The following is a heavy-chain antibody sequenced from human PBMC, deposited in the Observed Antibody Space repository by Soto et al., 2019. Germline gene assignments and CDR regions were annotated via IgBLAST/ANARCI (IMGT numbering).Heavy chain of an antibody. CDR2: INHSGST. D-gene: IGHD6-19*01. V-gene: IGHV4-34*01. Sequence: SETLSLTCAVYGGSFSGYYWSWIRQPPGKGLEWIGEINHSGSTNYNPSLKSRVTISVDTSKNQFSLKLSSVTAADTAVYYCTRGRIAVAGTVDYYYYGMDVWGQGTTVTVSS. CDR3: TRGRIAVAGTVDYYYYGMDV. CDR1: GGSFSGYY. J-gene: IGHJ6*02.